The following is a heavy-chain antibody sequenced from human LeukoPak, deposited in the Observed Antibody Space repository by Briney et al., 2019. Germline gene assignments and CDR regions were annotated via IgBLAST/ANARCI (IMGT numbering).Heavy chain of an antibody. CDR2: IYHTGST. Sequence: SGTLSLTCTVSGGSIGTYYWTWIRQPPGKGLECIGFIYHTGSTNYNPSLKSRVTISVDTSKNQFSLKLNSVTAADTAIYYCARIKVSTISAFDIWGQGTMVTVAS. CDR3: ARIKVSTISAFDI. D-gene: IGHD5/OR15-5a*01. CDR1: GGSIGTYY. V-gene: IGHV4-59*01. J-gene: IGHJ3*02.